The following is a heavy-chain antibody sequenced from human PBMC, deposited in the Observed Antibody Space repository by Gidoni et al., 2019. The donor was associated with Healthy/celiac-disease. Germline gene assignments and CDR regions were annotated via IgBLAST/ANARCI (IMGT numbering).Heavy chain of an antibody. Sequence: EVQLVESGGGLVQPGRSLRLSCAASGFTFDDYAMHWVRQAPGKGLEGVSGISWNSGSIGYADSVKGRFTISRDNAKNSLYLQMNSLRAEDTALYYCAKEAPAALYGMDVWGQGTTVTVSS. D-gene: IGHD2-2*01. CDR1: GFTFDDYA. J-gene: IGHJ6*02. CDR3: AKEAPAALYGMDV. V-gene: IGHV3-9*01. CDR2: ISWNSGSI.